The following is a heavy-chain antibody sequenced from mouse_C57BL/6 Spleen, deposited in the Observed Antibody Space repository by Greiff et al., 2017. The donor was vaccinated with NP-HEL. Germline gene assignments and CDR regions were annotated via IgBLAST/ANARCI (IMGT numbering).Heavy chain of an antibody. V-gene: IGHV5-6*01. D-gene: IGHD1-1*01. CDR2: ISSGGSYT. Sequence: EVKLMESGGDLVKPGGSLKLSCAASGFTFSSYGMSWVRQTPDKRLEWVATISSGGSYTYYPDSVKGRFTISRDNAKNTLYLQMSSLKSEDTAMYYCASLITPVVANYWYFDVWGTGTTVTVSS. J-gene: IGHJ1*03. CDR3: ASLITPVVANYWYFDV. CDR1: GFTFSSYG.